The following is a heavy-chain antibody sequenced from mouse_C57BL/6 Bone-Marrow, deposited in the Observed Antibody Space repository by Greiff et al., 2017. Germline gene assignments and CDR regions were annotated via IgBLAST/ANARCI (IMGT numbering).Heavy chain of an antibody. CDR3: AREGGDLLLRFYAMDY. CDR1: GYTFTSYW. Sequence: VQLQQSGAELAKPGASVKLSCKASGYTFTSYWMHWVKQRPGQGLEWIGYINPSSGYTKYNQKFKDKATLTADKSSSTTYMQLGSLTYADSAVYYCAREGGDLLLRFYAMDYWGQGTSVTVSS. J-gene: IGHJ4*01. D-gene: IGHD1-1*01. CDR2: INPSSGYT. V-gene: IGHV1-7*01.